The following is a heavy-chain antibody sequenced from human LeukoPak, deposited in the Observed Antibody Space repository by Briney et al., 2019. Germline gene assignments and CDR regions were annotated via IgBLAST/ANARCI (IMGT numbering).Heavy chain of an antibody. Sequence: SETLSLTCTVSGGSISSSSYYWGWIRQPPGKGLEWIGSIYYSGSTYYNPSLKSRVTISVDTSKNQFSLKLSSVTAADTAVYYCARGGCSGGSCYSVGAFDIWGQGTMVTVSS. CDR3: ARGGCSGGSCYSVGAFDI. CDR1: GGSISSSSYY. D-gene: IGHD2-15*01. J-gene: IGHJ3*02. V-gene: IGHV4-39*07. CDR2: IYYSGST.